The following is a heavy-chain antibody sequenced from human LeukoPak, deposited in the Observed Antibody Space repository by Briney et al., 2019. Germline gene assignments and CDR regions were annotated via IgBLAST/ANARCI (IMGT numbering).Heavy chain of an antibody. Sequence: SETLSLTCAVSGDFISSGNWWSWVRQPPGKGLEWIGELHHSGSTNYNPSLKSRVTISVDKSKNQFSLKLSSVTAADTAVYYCARIYSSDWYHWHFDLWGRGTLVTVSS. CDR1: GDFISSGNW. J-gene: IGHJ2*01. D-gene: IGHD6-19*01. V-gene: IGHV4-4*02. CDR3: ARIYSSDWYHWHFDL. CDR2: LHHSGST.